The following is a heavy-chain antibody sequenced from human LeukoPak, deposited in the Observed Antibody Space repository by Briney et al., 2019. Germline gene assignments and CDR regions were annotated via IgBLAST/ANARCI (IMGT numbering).Heavy chain of an antibody. CDR2: ISGSGGTI. J-gene: IGHJ4*02. CDR1: GFTFSSYE. D-gene: IGHD3-10*01. V-gene: IGHV3-48*03. Sequence: PGGSLRLSCAASGFTFSSYEMNWVRQAPGKGLEWVSYISGSGGTIHYADSVKGRFTISRDNAKNSLFLQMNSLRAEDTAVYYCARDIYYGSGNFDYSGQGTLVTVSS. CDR3: ARDIYYGSGNFDY.